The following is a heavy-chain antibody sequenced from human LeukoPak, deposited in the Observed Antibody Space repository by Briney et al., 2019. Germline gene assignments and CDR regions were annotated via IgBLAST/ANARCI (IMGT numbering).Heavy chain of an antibody. D-gene: IGHD3-10*01. V-gene: IGHV3-23*01. CDR2: IGGRGGSI. CDR3: AKDAGGAGASTFDY. J-gene: IGHJ4*02. Sequence: GGSLRLSCAASGFTFSSYWMSWVRQAPGKGLEWVSTIGGRGGSIYYADAVKGRFTISRDNSKNTLSLQMNSLKAEDTAIYYCAKDAGGAGASTFDYWGQGTLVTVSS. CDR1: GFTFSSYW.